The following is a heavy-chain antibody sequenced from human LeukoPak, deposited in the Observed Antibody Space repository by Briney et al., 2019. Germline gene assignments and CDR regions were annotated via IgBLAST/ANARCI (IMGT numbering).Heavy chain of an antibody. J-gene: IGHJ4*02. Sequence: NPSETLSLTCSVSGGSISSYYWSWIRQPPGKGLEWIGYIYYSGSTNYNPSLKSRVTISVDTSKNQFSLKLSSVTAADTAVYYCARQDSSGWRWGNYYFDYWGQGTLVTVSS. V-gene: IGHV4-59*08. D-gene: IGHD6-19*01. CDR2: IYYSGST. CDR1: GGSISSYY. CDR3: ARQDSSGWRWGNYYFDY.